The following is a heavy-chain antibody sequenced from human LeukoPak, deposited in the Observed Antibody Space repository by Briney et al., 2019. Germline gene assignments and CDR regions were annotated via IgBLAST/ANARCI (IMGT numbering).Heavy chain of an antibody. CDR1: GVTFSGYA. J-gene: IGHJ4*02. CDR3: AKDLYGDYEGDY. V-gene: IGHV3-23*01. CDR2: ITGGGDNT. Sequence: PGGSLRLSCAVSGVTFSGYAMSWVRQAPGKGLEWVSTITGGGDNTYYADSVKGRFTISRDNSKNTLNLQMNSLRAEDTAVYYCAKDLYGDYEGDYWGQGTLVTVSS. D-gene: IGHD4-17*01.